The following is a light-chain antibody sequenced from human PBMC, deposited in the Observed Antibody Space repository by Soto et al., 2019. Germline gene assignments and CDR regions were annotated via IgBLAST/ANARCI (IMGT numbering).Light chain of an antibody. CDR1: QRVSNNF. CDR3: QQYGSTPWT. J-gene: IGKJ1*01. V-gene: IGKV3D-20*01. Sequence: VRFTQFPDTLSFSPPETATLSCGASQRVSNNFLGWYQQKPGLPPRLLIYDATSRANGIPERFSGRGSGTHFTLTISRLEPEDFAVYYCQQYGSTPWTLGRGTKVDIK. CDR2: DAT.